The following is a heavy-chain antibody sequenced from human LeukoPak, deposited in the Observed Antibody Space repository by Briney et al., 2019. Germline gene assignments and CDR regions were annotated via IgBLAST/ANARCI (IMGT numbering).Heavy chain of an antibody. D-gene: IGHD2-2*01. J-gene: IGHJ6*03. Sequence: GASVKVSCKASGYTFTSYYIHWVRQAPGQGLEWMGIINPSGGSTTYAQKFQSRVTMTRDTSKNQFSLKLSSVTAADTAVYYCARGGDCSSTSCYQYYYYYYYMDVWGKGTTVTVSS. CDR1: GYTFTSYY. CDR3: ARGGDCSSTSCYQYYYYYYYMDV. CDR2: INPSGGST. V-gene: IGHV1-46*01.